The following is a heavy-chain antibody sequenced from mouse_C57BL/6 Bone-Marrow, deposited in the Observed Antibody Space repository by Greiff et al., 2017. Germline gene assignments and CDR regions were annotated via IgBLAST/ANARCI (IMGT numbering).Heavy chain of an antibody. J-gene: IGHJ3*01. CDR3: ARERGSASSGYVAWFAY. CDR2: IYPGSGNT. Sequence: VKLMESGPELVKPGASVKISCKASGYSFTSYYIHWVKQRPGQGLEWIGWIYPGSGNTKYNEKFKGKATLTADTSSSTAYMQLSSLTSEDSAVYYGARERGSASSGYVAWFAYWGQGTLVTVSA. D-gene: IGHD3-1*01. CDR1: GYSFTSYY. V-gene: IGHV1-66*01.